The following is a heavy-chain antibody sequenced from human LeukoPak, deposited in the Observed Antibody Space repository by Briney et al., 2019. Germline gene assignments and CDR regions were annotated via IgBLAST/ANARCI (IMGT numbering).Heavy chain of an antibody. CDR1: GGSFCSGPYY. CDR2: IYTSGST. V-gene: IGHV4-61*09. J-gene: IGHJ4*02. D-gene: IGHD3-3*01. Sequence: SETLSLTCTVSGGSFCSGPYYRSWIRQSAGKGLEWIGHIYTSGSTKYNPSLRSRVTISEDTSKNQFSLKLTSVTAADTAVYYCARIREWSYLDFDYWGQGTLVTVSS. CDR3: ARIREWSYLDFDY.